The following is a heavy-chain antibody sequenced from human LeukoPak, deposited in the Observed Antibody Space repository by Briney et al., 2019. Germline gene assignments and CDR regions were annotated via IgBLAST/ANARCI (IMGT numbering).Heavy chain of an antibody. D-gene: IGHD4-17*01. CDR2: IYTSGST. J-gene: IGHJ3*02. V-gene: IGHV4-61*02. CDR3: AREDDYGDPLAFDI. Sequence: SQTLSLTCTVSGGSISSGSYYWSWIRQPAGKGLEWIGRIYTSGSTNYNPSLKSRVTISVDTSKNQFSLKLSSVTAADTAVYYCAREDDYGDPLAFDIWGQGTMVTVSS. CDR1: GGSISSGSYY.